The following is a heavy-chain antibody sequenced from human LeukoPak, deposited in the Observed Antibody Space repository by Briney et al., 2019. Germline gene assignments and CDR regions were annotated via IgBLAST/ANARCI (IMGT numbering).Heavy chain of an antibody. D-gene: IGHD6-19*01. V-gene: IGHV4-34*01. Sequence: PSETLSLTCAVYGGSFSGYYWSWIRQPPGKGLEWIGEINHSGSTNYNPSLKSRVTISVDTSKNQFSLKLSSVTAADTAVYYCAREIAVDYFDYWGQGTPVTVSS. CDR3: AREIAVDYFDY. CDR1: GGSFSGYY. J-gene: IGHJ4*02. CDR2: INHSGST.